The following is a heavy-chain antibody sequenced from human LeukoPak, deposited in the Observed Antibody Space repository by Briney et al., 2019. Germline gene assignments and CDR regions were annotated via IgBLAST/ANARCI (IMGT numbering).Heavy chain of an antibody. CDR1: GGSISSSSYY. CDR3: ARVGRDSMVRGAFDP. Sequence: SETLSLTCTVSGGSISSSSYYWGWIRQPPGKGLEWIGSMYYSGSTYYNPSLKSRVTISVDTSKNQFSLKLSSVTAADTAVYYCARVGRDSMVRGAFDPWGQGTLVTVSS. J-gene: IGHJ5*02. V-gene: IGHV4-39*07. D-gene: IGHD3-10*01. CDR2: MYYSGST.